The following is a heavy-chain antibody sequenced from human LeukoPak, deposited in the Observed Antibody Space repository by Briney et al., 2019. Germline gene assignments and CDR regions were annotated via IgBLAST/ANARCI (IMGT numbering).Heavy chain of an antibody. Sequence: GGSLRLSCAASGFTFSNYATSGVRQAPGKGLEWVSGISGSGGSTNYADSVKGRFTISRDNSKNTLYLQMNSLRAEDTAVYYCAKDDCSSSSCFHWYYWGQGTLVTVSS. J-gene: IGHJ4*02. CDR2: ISGSGGST. V-gene: IGHV3-23*01. CDR1: GFTFSNYA. CDR3: AKDDCSSSSCFHWYY. D-gene: IGHD2-2*01.